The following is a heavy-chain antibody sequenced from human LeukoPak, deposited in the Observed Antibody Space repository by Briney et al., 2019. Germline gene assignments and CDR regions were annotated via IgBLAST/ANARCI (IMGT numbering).Heavy chain of an antibody. CDR2: IYTSGST. CDR1: GGSISSYY. V-gene: IGHV4-4*07. D-gene: IGHD2-2*01. CDR3: ASHRPKYCSSTSCYAFDI. Sequence: SETLSLTCTVSGGSISSYYWSWIRQPAGKGLEWIGRIYTSGSTNYNPSLKSRVTISVDTSKNQFSLKLSSVTAADTAVYYCASHRPKYCSSTSCYAFDIWGQGTMVTVSS. J-gene: IGHJ3*02.